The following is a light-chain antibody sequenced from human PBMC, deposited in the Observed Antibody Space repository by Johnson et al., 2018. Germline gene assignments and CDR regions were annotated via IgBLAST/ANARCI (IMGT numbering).Light chain of an antibody. J-gene: IGLJ1*01. CDR2: ENN. Sequence: QSVLTQPPSVSAAPGQKVTISCSGSSSNIGNNYVSWYQQLPGTAPTCLSIENNNRPQGSTDQSSASKPRTPATVAITGLQTGDEADSYCGTWDSSLSAGNVFGTGTKVTVL. CDR1: SSNIGNNY. CDR3: GTWDSSLSAGNV. V-gene: IGLV1-51*02.